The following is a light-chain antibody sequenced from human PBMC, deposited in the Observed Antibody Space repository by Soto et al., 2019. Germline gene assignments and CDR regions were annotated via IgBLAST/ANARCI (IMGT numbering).Light chain of an antibody. V-gene: IGLV1-44*01. CDR1: SSNIGSNT. J-gene: IGLJ2*01. Sequence: QSVLTQPPSASGTPGQRVTISCSGSSSNIGSNTVNWYQQLPGTAPKLLIYSNNQRPSAVPDRFSGSKSGTSASLAISGLQSEEEADDYCAAWDESLTGPVFGGGTKLTVL. CDR2: SNN. CDR3: AAWDESLTGPV.